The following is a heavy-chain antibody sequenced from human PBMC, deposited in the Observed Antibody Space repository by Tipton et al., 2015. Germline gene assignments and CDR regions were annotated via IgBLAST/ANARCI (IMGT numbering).Heavy chain of an antibody. V-gene: IGHV5-51*01. D-gene: IGHD2-21*02. CDR1: GYNFANSW. CDR3: ARQRDDYFDL. J-gene: IGHJ4*02. CDR2: IYVDDSDT. Sequence: QLVQSGAEVKKPGESLKISCKGSGYNFANSWVAWVRQMPGKGLEWMGIIYVDDSDTRYSPSFQGQVTISADKSISTAYLQWSSLRASDSAMFYCARQRDDYFDLWGQGTLVTVSA.